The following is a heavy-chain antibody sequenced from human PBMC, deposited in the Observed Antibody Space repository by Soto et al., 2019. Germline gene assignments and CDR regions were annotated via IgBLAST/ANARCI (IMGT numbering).Heavy chain of an antibody. CDR2: TYYRSKWYN. V-gene: IGHV6-1*01. J-gene: IGHJ6*02. CDR3: ARAFVMGSGGDYYYYGMDV. Sequence: PSQTLSLTCAISGDSVSSNSAAWNWIRQSPSRGLEWLGRTYYRSKWYNDYAVSVKSRITINPDTSKNQFSLQLNSVTPEDTAVYYCARAFVMGSGGDYYYYGMDVWGQGTTVTVSS. D-gene: IGHD6-25*01. CDR1: GDSVSSNSAA.